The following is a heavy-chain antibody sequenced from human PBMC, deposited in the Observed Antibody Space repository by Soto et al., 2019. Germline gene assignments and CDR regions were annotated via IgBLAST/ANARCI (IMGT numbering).Heavy chain of an antibody. CDR1: GFTFSSYA. V-gene: IGHV3-23*01. CDR3: AKVFVFTIREGFDY. J-gene: IGHJ4*02. D-gene: IGHD3-3*01. CDR2: ITGSGDST. Sequence: SLRLSCAASGFTFSSYAMSWVRQAPGKGLEWVSAITGSGDSTYYADSVKGRFTVSRDNSKNTLYLQMNSLRAEDTAVYYCAKVFVFTIREGFDYWGLGTLVTVSS.